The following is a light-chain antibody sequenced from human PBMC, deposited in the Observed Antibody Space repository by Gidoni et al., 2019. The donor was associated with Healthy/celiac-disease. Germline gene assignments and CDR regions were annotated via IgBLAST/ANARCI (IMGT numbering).Light chain of an antibody. V-gene: IGKV3-11*01. CDR3: QQRSNWLT. CDR2: DAS. Sequence: EIVLTQSPAPLSLSPGERATLSCRASQSVSSYLAWYQQKPGQAPRLLIDDASNRATGIPARFSGSGAGTDFTLTISSLEPEDFAVYYCQQRSNWLTFGGGTKVEIK. CDR1: QSVSSY. J-gene: IGKJ4*01.